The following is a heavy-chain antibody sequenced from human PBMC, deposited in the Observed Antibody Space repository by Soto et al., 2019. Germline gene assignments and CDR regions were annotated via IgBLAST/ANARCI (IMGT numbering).Heavy chain of an antibody. Sequence: PGGSLRLSCAASGFTFSSYGMHWVRQAPGKGLGWVAVISYDGSNKYYADSVKGRFTISRDKSKNTLYLQMNSLRAEDTAVYYCAKAIGARITMIVVVITNAFDIWGQGTMVTVSS. V-gene: IGHV3-30*18. CDR3: AKAIGARITMIVVVITNAFDI. CDR2: ISYDGSNK. CDR1: GFTFSSYG. D-gene: IGHD3-22*01. J-gene: IGHJ3*02.